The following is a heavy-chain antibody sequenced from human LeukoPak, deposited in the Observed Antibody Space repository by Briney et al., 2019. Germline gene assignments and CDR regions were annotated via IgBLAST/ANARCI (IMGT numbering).Heavy chain of an antibody. CDR3: ARDRAPYGMDV. Sequence: GGSLRLSCAASRFTFRSYWMHWVRQAPGKGLVWVSRISNDGSSTSYADSVKGRFTISRDNAKNTLYLQMNSLRAEDTAVYYCARDRAPYGMDVWGQGTTVTVSS. V-gene: IGHV3-74*01. CDR2: ISNDGSST. CDR1: RFTFRSYW. J-gene: IGHJ6*02.